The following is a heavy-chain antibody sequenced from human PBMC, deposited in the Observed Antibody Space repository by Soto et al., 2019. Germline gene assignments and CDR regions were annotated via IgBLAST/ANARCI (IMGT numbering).Heavy chain of an antibody. J-gene: IGHJ5*02. CDR2: IYHSGST. CDR3: AREVRGYMVRAYHIGYWFDP. D-gene: IGHD3-10*01. V-gene: IGHV4-4*02. Sequence: SETLSLTCAVSGGSISSSNWWSWVRQPPGKGLEWIGEIYHSGSTNYNPSLKSRVTISVDKSKNQFSLKLSSVTAADTAVYYCAREVRGYMVRAYHIGYWFDPWGQGTLVTVSS. CDR1: GGSISSSNW.